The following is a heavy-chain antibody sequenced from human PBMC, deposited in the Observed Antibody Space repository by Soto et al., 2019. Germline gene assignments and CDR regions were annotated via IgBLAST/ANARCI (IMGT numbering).Heavy chain of an antibody. V-gene: IGHV1-69*01. D-gene: IGHD6-13*01. CDR2: IIPIFGTP. CDR3: ARDTGIAAAGTVMDV. CDR1: GGTFSSYG. J-gene: IGHJ6*02. Sequence: QVQLVQSGAEVKKPGSSVNVSCKASGGTFSSYGISWVRQAPGQGHEWMGGIIPIFGTPNYAQKFQGRVTITADESTSTAYVELTSLRSEDTAVYYCARDTGIAAAGTVMDVWGQGTTVTVSS.